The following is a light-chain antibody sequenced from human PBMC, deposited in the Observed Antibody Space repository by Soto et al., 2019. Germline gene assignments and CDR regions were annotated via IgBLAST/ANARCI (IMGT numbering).Light chain of an antibody. J-gene: IGKJ1*01. CDR1: QSISSTY. Sequence: ETVLTQSPGTLSLSPGERATLSCRASQSISSTYLAWYHQKPGQAPRLLIYGASSRATGIPDRFSGSGSGADFTLTISRLEPEDVAVDDCQQYGSSPWTFGQGTKVEIK. CDR2: GAS. V-gene: IGKV3-20*01. CDR3: QQYGSSPWT.